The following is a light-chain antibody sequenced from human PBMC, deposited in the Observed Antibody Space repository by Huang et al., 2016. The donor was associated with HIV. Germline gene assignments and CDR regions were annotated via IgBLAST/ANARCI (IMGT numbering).Light chain of an antibody. V-gene: IGKV1-39*01. CDR2: AAS. J-gene: IGKJ1*01. Sequence: DIQMTQSPSSLSASLGDRVTITCRARQNISNYVNWYQQIPGKAPKLVIAAASSLQRGVPTTFSGSGSGTDFTLTIFSLQPADFATYYCLQSYSAPWTFGQGTKVEI. CDR1: QNISNY. CDR3: LQSYSAPWT.